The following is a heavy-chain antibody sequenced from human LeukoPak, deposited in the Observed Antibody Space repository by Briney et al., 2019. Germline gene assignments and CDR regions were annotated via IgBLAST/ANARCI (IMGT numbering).Heavy chain of an antibody. CDR2: IWYDGINN. CDR3: ARDYSRNSFDY. V-gene: IGHV3-33*01. CDR1: GFTFSNYD. D-gene: IGHD6-13*01. J-gene: IGHJ4*02. Sequence: GGSLRLSCAASGFTFSNYDMHWVRQAPGKGLEWVAVIWYDGINNYYADSVKGRFSISRDNSKDALYLQMNSLSAEDTAVYFCARDYSRNSFDYWGQGTLVTVSS.